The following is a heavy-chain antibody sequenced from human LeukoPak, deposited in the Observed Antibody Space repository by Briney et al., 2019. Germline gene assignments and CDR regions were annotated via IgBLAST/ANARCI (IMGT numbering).Heavy chain of an antibody. V-gene: IGHV1-69*04. Sequence: SLKVSCKASRGTFSSYAISWVPQAPGQRLEWMGRIIPILGIANYAQKFQGRVTITADKSTSTAYMELSSLRSEDTAVYYCARVFGRESNAFDIWGQGTMVTVSS. CDR1: RGTFSSYA. D-gene: IGHD3-10*01. J-gene: IGHJ3*02. CDR3: ARVFGRESNAFDI. CDR2: IIPILGIA.